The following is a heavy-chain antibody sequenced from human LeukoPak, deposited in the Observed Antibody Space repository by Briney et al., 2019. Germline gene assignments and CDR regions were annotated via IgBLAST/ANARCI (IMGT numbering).Heavy chain of an antibody. Sequence: SETLSLTCTVSGGSISSSSYYWGWIRQPPGKGLEWIGSIYYSGSTYYNPSLKSRVTMSVDTSKNHFSLKLSSVTAADTAVYYCTTSGYGYGYRGWFDPWGQGTLVTVSS. CDR1: GGSISSSSYY. CDR3: TTSGYGYGYRGWFDP. V-gene: IGHV4-39*02. CDR2: IYYSGST. J-gene: IGHJ5*02. D-gene: IGHD5-18*01.